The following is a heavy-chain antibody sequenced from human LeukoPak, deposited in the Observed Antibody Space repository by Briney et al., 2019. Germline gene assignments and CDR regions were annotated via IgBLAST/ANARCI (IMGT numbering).Heavy chain of an antibody. CDR2: INPKTGGT. D-gene: IGHD4-17*01. J-gene: IGHJ4*02. CDR1: GYTFSDYY. CDR3: ARGSTGLRGRTDC. Sequence: ASVKVSCKASGYTFSDYYMHWVRQAPGQGLEWMGWINPKTGGTNYAQKFQGRVTMTRDTSIRTAYIELSRLRSDDTAVYYCARGSTGLRGRTDCWGQGTLVTVSS. V-gene: IGHV1-2*02.